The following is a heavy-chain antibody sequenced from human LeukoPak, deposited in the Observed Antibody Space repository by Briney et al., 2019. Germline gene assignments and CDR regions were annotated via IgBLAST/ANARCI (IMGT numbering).Heavy chain of an antibody. D-gene: IGHD3-3*01. J-gene: IGHJ3*02. Sequence: GGSLRLSCAASGFTFSSYWMSWVRQAPGKELEWVANIKQDGSEKYYVDSVKVRFTISRDNAKNSLYLQMNSLRAEDTAVYYCAAELRSGYFVGAFDIWGQGTMVTVSS. CDR2: IKQDGSEK. CDR1: GFTFSSYW. CDR3: AAELRSGYFVGAFDI. V-gene: IGHV3-7*01.